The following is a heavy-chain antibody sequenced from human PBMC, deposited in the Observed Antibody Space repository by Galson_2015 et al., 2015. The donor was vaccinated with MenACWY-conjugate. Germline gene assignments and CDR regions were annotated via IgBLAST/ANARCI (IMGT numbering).Heavy chain of an antibody. CDR1: GFSFSNYA. CDR3: AKTPLGYYHYVDV. V-gene: IGHV3-23*01. Sequence: SLRLSCAVSGFSFSNYAMSWVRQAPGKGLEWVSGISASGGGTYYPDSVKGRFTISRDNSKNTLFLQMNSLRAEDTAVYYCAKTPLGYYHYVDVWGEGTTVTVSS. CDR2: ISASGGGT. J-gene: IGHJ6*03.